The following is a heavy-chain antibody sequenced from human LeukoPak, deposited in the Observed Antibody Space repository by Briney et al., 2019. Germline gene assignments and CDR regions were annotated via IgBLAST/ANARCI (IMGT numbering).Heavy chain of an antibody. V-gene: IGHV3-21*01. D-gene: IGHD6-6*01. CDR1: GFTFTSYS. CDR3: SRDEAAPGRSDY. J-gene: IGHJ4*02. Sequence: GGSLRLSCAASGFTFTSYSMNWVRQAPGEGRGWVSSISSSSSYIYYADPVKGRFTNSRDNAKNSLYLQMNGLRAEDTAVYCCSRDEAAPGRSDYWGQGTLVTVSS. CDR2: ISSSSSYI.